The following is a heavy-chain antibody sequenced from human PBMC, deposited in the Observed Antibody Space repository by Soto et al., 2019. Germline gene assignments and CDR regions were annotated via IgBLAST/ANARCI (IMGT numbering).Heavy chain of an antibody. CDR3: AREITIFGVVMGQFDY. J-gene: IGHJ4*02. Sequence: QVQLQESGPGLVKPSQTLSLTCTVSGGSISSGDYYWSWIRQPPGKGLEWIGYIYYSGSTYYNPSLKSRVTISVDTSKNQFSLKLSSVTAADTAVYYCAREITIFGVVMGQFDYWGQGTLVTVSS. V-gene: IGHV4-30-4*01. CDR1: GGSISSGDYY. CDR2: IYYSGST. D-gene: IGHD3-3*01.